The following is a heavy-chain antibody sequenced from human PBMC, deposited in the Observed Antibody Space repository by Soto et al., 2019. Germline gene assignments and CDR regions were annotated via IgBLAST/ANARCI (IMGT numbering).Heavy chain of an antibody. V-gene: IGHV3-23*01. Sequence: EVQLLESGGAFVQPGGSLRLSCAASGFTFKNYAMSWVRQAPGKGLEWVSAIGSDGTAIQYADSVKGRFTISKDNSNDMLYLQMNSLRAEDTAVYYCVRPGLTVPGTRYFDYWGQGALVTVSS. CDR3: VRPGLTVPGTRYFDY. D-gene: IGHD6-19*01. CDR1: GFTFKNYA. J-gene: IGHJ4*02. CDR2: IGSDGTAI.